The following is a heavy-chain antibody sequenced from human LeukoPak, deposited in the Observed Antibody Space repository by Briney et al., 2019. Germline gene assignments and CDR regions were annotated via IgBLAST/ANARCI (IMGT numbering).Heavy chain of an antibody. Sequence: GGSLRLSCAASGFTFSSYEMNWVRQAPGKGLEWVSYISSSGSTIYYADSVKGRFTISRDNAKNSLYLQMSSLRAEDTAVYYCARWGTGYYGSGSFYADAFDIWGQGTMVTVSS. CDR1: GFTFSSYE. CDR3: ARWGTGYYGSGSFYADAFDI. CDR2: ISSSGSTI. D-gene: IGHD3-10*01. J-gene: IGHJ3*02. V-gene: IGHV3-48*03.